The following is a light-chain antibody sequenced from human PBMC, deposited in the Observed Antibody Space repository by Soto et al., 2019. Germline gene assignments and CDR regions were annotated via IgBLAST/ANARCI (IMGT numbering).Light chain of an antibody. CDR2: AAS. Sequence: DIPLTQSPSFLSASVGDRVTITCRASQGISSYLAWYQQKPGKAPKLLIYAASTLQSGVPSRFSGSGSGTEFTLTIRSLQPEDFATYYCQQLNSYPFFGPGTKVDIK. CDR1: QGISSY. J-gene: IGKJ3*01. CDR3: QQLNSYPF. V-gene: IGKV1-9*01.